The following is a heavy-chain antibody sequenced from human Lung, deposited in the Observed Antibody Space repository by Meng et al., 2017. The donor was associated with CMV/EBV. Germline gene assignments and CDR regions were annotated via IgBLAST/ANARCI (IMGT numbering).Heavy chain of an antibody. CDR2: FDVNGGAT. D-gene: IGHD2-15*01. V-gene: IGHV3-23*01. Sequence: GGSLRLXCAASGFSCSTFTMGWVRQAPGKGLEWVSTFDVNGGATFYSDSVKGRFTISRDTSENTLYLQMNSLRVDDTDLYYCAKGVTSGAPYRAVDLLGQRTNVTVSS. J-gene: IGHJ6*01. CDR3: AKGVTSGAPYRAVDL. CDR1: GFSCSTFT.